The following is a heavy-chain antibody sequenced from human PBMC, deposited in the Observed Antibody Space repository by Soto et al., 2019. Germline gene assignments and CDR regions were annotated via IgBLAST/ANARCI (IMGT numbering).Heavy chain of an antibody. CDR1: GGTFSSYA. V-gene: IGHV1-69*13. Sequence: ASVKVSFKASGGTFSSYAISWVRQAPGQGLEWMGGIIPIFGTANYAQKFQSRVTITADESTSTAYMELSSLRSEDTAVYYCARTPTVRIAAPVWFDPWGQGTLVTVSS. CDR2: IIPIFGTA. J-gene: IGHJ5*02. CDR3: ARTPTVRIAAPVWFDP. D-gene: IGHD6-6*01.